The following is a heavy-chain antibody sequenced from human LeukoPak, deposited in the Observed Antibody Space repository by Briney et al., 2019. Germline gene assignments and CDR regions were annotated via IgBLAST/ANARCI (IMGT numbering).Heavy chain of an antibody. D-gene: IGHD4-17*01. CDR2: IDPSDSYT. Sequence: GESLKISCKGSGYSFTSYWISWVRQMPGKGLEWMGRIDPSDSYTNCSPSFQGHVTISADKSISTAYLQWSSLKASDTAMYYCAIGTTVTHFDYWGQGTLVTVSS. V-gene: IGHV5-10-1*01. CDR3: AIGTTVTHFDY. CDR1: GYSFTSYW. J-gene: IGHJ4*02.